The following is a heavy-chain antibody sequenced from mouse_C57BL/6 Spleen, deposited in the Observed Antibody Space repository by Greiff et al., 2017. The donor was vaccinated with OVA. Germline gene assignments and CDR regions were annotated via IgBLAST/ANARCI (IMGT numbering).Heavy chain of an antibody. CDR1: GFSFNTYA. J-gene: IGHJ1*03. Sequence: DVHLVESGGGLVQPKGSLKLSCAASGFSFNTYAMNWVRQAPGKGLEWVARIRSKSNNYATYYADSVKDRFTISRDDSESMLYLQMNNLKTEDTAMYYCVRQGGNYWYFDVWGTGTTVTVSS. D-gene: IGHD2-1*01. CDR3: VRQGGNYWYFDV. CDR2: IRSKSNNYAT. V-gene: IGHV10-1*01.